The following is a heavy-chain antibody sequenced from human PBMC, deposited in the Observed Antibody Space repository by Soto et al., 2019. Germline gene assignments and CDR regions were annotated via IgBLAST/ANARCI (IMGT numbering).Heavy chain of an antibody. CDR1: GGSISSGDYY. V-gene: IGHV4-30-4*01. Sequence: SETLSLTCTVSGGSISSGDYYWSWIRQPPWKGLEWIGYIYYSGSTYYNPSLKSRVTISVDTSKNQFSLKLSSVTAADTAVYYCARDTYYDFWGGTYYYCYGMDVWGQGXTVTVYS. D-gene: IGHD3-3*01. CDR2: IYYSGST. CDR3: ARDTYYDFWGGTYYYCYGMDV. J-gene: IGHJ6*02.